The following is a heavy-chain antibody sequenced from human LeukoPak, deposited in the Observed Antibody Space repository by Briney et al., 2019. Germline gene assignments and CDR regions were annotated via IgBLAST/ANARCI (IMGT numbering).Heavy chain of an antibody. CDR2: ISWNSGSI. CDR1: GFTFDDYA. CDR3: ARRSDYYDFDY. V-gene: IGHV3-9*01. D-gene: IGHD3-22*01. Sequence: GGSLRLSCAASGFTFDDYAMHWVRQAPGKGLEWVSGISWNSGSIGYADSVKGRFTISRDNAKNSLYLQMNSLRAEDTAVYYCARRSDYYDFDYWGQGTLVTVSS. J-gene: IGHJ4*02.